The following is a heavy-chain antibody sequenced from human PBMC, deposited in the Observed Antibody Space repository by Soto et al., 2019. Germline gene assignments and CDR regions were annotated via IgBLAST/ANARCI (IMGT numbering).Heavy chain of an antibody. CDR3: AKVFHYDFWSGALDGMDV. CDR1: GFTFSSYA. D-gene: IGHD3-3*01. Sequence: GGSLRLSCAASGFTFSSYAMSWVRQAPGKGLEWVSAISGSGGSTYYADSVKGRFTISRDNSKNTLYLQMNSLRAEDTAVYYCAKVFHYDFWSGALDGMDVGGQGTTVTVSS. CDR2: ISGSGGST. J-gene: IGHJ6*02. V-gene: IGHV3-23*01.